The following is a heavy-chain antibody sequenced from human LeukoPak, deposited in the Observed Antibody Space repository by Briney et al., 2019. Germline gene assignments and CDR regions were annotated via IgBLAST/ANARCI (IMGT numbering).Heavy chain of an antibody. D-gene: IGHD3-22*01. V-gene: IGHV1-69*04. CDR1: GGTFSSYA. CDR2: IIPILGIA. CDR3: ARGTGDSSGYYDLYNWFDP. J-gene: IGHJ5*02. Sequence: ASVKVSCKASGGTFSSYAISWVRQAPGQGLEWMGRIIPILGIANYAQKFQGRVTITADKSTSTAYMELSSLRSEDTAVYYCARGTGDSSGYYDLYNWFDPWGQGTLVTVSS.